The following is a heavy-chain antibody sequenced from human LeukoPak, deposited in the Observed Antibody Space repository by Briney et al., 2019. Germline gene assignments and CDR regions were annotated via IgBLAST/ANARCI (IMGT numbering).Heavy chain of an antibody. CDR1: GFTFDDYA. D-gene: IGHD3-22*01. J-gene: IGHJ4*02. CDR3: AKDRDYYDSSGYFDY. Sequence: GGSLRLSCAASGFTFDDYAMHWVRQAPGKGLEWVSGISWNSGSIGYADSVKGRFTISRDNAKNSLYLQMNSLRAEDTALYYCAKDRDYYDSSGYFDYWGQGTLVTVSS. V-gene: IGHV3-9*01. CDR2: ISWNSGSI.